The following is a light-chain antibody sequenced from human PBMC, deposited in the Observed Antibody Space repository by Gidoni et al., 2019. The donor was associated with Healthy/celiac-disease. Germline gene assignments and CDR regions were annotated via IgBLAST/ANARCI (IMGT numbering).Light chain of an antibody. V-gene: IGLV2-8*01. CDR3: SSYAGSNNLV. J-gene: IGLJ2*01. Sequence: QSALTQPPSASGSPGQSVTISCTGTSSDVGGYNYASWYQQHPGKAPKLMIYEVSKRPSGVPDRFSGSKSGNTASRTVSGLQAEDEADYYCSSYAGSNNLVFGGGTKLTVL. CDR2: EVS. CDR1: SSDVGGYNY.